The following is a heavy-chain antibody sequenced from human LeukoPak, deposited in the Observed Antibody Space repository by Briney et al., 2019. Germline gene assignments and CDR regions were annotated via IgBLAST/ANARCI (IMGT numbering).Heavy chain of an antibody. J-gene: IGHJ4*02. D-gene: IGHD3-22*01. CDR3: ARGLSSGYYYPLDY. CDR2: IYYSGST. CDR1: GGSISSYY. V-gene: IGHV4-59*01. Sequence: SETLSLTCTVSGGSISSYYWSWIRQPPGKGLEWIGYIYYSGSTNYNPSLKSRVTISVDKSKNQFSLKLSSVTAADTAVYYCARGLSSGYYYPLDYWGQGTLVTVSS.